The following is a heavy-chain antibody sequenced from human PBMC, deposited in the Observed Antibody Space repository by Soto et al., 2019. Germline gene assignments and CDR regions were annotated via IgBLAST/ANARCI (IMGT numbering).Heavy chain of an antibody. CDR1: GGSISSSNW. Sequence: PSETLSLTCPVSGGSISSSNWWSWVRQPPGKGLEWIGEIYHSGSTNYNPSLKSRVTISVDKSKNQFSLKLSSVTAADTAVYYCASVRGGYYYAMDVWGQGTTVTVSS. V-gene: IGHV4-4*02. J-gene: IGHJ6*02. D-gene: IGHD3-10*02. CDR2: IYHSGST. CDR3: ASVRGGYYYAMDV.